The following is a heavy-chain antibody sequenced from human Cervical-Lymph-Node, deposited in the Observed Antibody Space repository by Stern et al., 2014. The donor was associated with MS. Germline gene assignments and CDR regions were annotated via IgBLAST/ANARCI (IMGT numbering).Heavy chain of an antibody. D-gene: IGHD6-13*01. J-gene: IGHJ4*02. CDR2: IWYDGSNP. CDR1: GFSFSRYA. V-gene: IGHV3-33*01. CDR3: ASAYSSSHYYFDY. Sequence: VQLVESGGGVVQPGRSLRLSCAASGFSFSRYAMHWVRQAPGKGLECVALIWYDGSNPYYADAVTGRFTISRDNFKNTRYLQMNSLRAEDTAVYYCASAYSSSHYYFDYWGQGTLVTVSS.